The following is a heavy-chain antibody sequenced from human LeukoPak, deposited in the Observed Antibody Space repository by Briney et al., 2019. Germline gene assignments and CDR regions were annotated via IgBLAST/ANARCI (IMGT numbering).Heavy chain of an antibody. Sequence: PGGSLRLSCAASGFTFSSYDMHWVRQAPGKGLEWVAFIRYDGSNKYYADSVKGRFTISRDNSKNTVSLQMNSLRAEDTAVYYCARVEASGYDYGAFDYWGQGTLVTVSS. V-gene: IGHV3-30*02. CDR2: IRYDGSNK. J-gene: IGHJ4*02. CDR1: GFTFSSYD. D-gene: IGHD5-12*01. CDR3: ARVEASGYDYGAFDY.